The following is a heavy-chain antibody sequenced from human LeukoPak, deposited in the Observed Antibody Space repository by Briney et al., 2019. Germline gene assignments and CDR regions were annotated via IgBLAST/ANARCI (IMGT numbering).Heavy chain of an antibody. Sequence: SETLSLTCTVSGGSISSYYWSWIRQPPGKGLEWIGYIYYSGSTNYNPSLKSRVTISVDTSKNQFSLKLSSVTAADTAVYYCAREGDPTGSYYNYWGQGILVTVSS. CDR3: AREGDPTGSYYNY. V-gene: IGHV4-59*01. CDR1: GGSISSYY. D-gene: IGHD3-10*01. J-gene: IGHJ4*02. CDR2: IYYSGST.